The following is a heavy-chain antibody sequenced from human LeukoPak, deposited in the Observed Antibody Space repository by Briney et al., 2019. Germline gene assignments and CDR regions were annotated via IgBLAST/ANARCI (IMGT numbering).Heavy chain of an antibody. Sequence: GGSLRLSCAASGFTFSSYGMHWVRQAPGKGLEWVAVISYDGSNKYYADSVKGRFTISRDNSKNTLYLQMNSLRAEDTAVYYCAKAGSAMVRGVAFDIWGQGTMVTVSS. CDR3: AKAGSAMVRGVAFDI. J-gene: IGHJ3*02. CDR2: ISYDGSNK. CDR1: GFTFSSYG. V-gene: IGHV3-30*18. D-gene: IGHD3-10*01.